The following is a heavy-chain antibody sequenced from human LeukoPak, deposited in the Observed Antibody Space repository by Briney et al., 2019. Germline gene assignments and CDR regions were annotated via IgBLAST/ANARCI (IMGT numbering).Heavy chain of an antibody. V-gene: IGHV3-7*03. D-gene: IGHD6-13*01. CDR2: IKQDGSEK. CDR3: ARVTAGPDY. Sequence: GGSLRLSCAASGFTFSSYWLSWVRQTPGKGLEWVANIKQDGSEKYCVDSVKGRFAISRDNAKNSLYLQMNSLRAKDTAVYYCARVTAGPDYWGQGTLVTVSS. CDR1: GFTFSSYW. J-gene: IGHJ4*02.